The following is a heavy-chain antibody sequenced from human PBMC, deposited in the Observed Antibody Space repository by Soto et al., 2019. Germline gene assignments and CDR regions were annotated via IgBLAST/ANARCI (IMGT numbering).Heavy chain of an antibody. CDR3: ARGQGKPRPDF. J-gene: IGHJ4*02. CDR2: INPNTGAT. CDR1: GYTFITYY. V-gene: IGHV1-2*02. Sequence: GASVKVSCKPSGYTFITYYLHWVRQAHGHGLGWMGWINPNTGATGYSQKFQGRVTMTRDTSISTAYMELTGLRPDDTAVYFCARGQGKPRPDFWGQGTLVTVSS.